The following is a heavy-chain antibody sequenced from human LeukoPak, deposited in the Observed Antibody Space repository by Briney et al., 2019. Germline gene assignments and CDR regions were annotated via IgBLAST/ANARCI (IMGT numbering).Heavy chain of an antibody. CDR1: GGSISSYY. CDR2: IYHSGST. CDR3: ARRLITETTGAFDI. V-gene: IGHV4-59*08. J-gene: IGHJ3*02. D-gene: IGHD1-20*01. Sequence: SETLSLTCTVSGGSISSYYWSWIRQPPGKGLEWIASIYHSGSTYYNPSLKSRVTISLDTSKNQFSLKLNSVTAADTAVYYCARRLITETTGAFDIWGQGTRVTVSS.